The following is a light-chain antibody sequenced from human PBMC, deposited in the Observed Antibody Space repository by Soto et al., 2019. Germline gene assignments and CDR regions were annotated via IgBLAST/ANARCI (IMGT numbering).Light chain of an antibody. CDR1: QAIRND. CDR2: GAS. Sequence: DIQMTQSPSSLSASVGDRVTITCRASQAIRNDVGWYQQKPGKDPKLLIYGASTLQSGVPSRFGGSGSGTDFTLTVSSLQPEDFATYYCQQLFIYPPTFGPGTKVDIK. V-gene: IGKV1-17*01. CDR3: QQLFIYPPT. J-gene: IGKJ3*01.